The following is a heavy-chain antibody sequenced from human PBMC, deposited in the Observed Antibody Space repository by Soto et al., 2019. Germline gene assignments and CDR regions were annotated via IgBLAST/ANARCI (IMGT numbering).Heavy chain of an antibody. D-gene: IGHD3-10*01. Sequence: SETLSLTCAVYGGSFSGYYWSWIRQPPGKGLEWIGEINHSGSTNYNPSLKSRVTISVDTSKNQFSLKLSSVTAADTAVYYCARTRTMVRGTNWFDPWGQGTLVT. V-gene: IGHV4-34*01. CDR2: INHSGST. CDR3: ARTRTMVRGTNWFDP. CDR1: GGSFSGYY. J-gene: IGHJ5*02.